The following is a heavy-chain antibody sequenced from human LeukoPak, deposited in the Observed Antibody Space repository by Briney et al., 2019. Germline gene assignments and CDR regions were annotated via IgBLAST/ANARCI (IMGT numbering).Heavy chain of an antibody. D-gene: IGHD2-15*01. J-gene: IGHJ3*02. CDR1: GGSISSSSYY. Sequence: SETLSLTCTVSGGSISSSSYYWGWIRQPPGKGLEWIGSIYYSGSTYYNPSLKSRVTISVDTSKNQFSLKLSSVTAADTAVYYCARPDLCSGGSCYKLWGAFDIWGQGTMVTVSS. CDR2: IYYSGST. CDR3: ARPDLCSGGSCYKLWGAFDI. V-gene: IGHV4-39*01.